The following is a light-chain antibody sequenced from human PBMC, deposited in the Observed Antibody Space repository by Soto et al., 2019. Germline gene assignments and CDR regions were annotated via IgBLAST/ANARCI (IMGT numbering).Light chain of an antibody. CDR3: QQHYITPLT. CDR2: AAS. Sequence: DIQMTQYPSSLSSSLGDRVTITCRASQSINWYLNWYQQKPGKAPNLLIYAASSLQSGVPSRFSGRCAGTDFTLTISSLQSEDVASYYCQQHYITPLTFGQGTRVDIK. J-gene: IGKJ1*01. V-gene: IGKV1-39*01. CDR1: QSINWY.